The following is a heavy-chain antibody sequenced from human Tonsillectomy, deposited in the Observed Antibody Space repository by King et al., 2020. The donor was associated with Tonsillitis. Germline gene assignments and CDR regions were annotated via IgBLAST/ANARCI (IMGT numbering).Heavy chain of an antibody. V-gene: IGHV3-30*10. CDR2: ISSDGYNK. Sequence: VQLVESGGGVVQPGGSLRLSCAASGFTFSDYAIHWVRQVPGKGLEWVAVISSDGYNKYYTDSVKGRFTLSRDDYKNTLYLQMNSLRPEDTTLYYCARGARGGSTAAGSTIDFWGQGTLVTVSS. J-gene: IGHJ4*02. CDR1: GFTFSDYA. CDR3: ARGARGGSTAAGSTIDF. D-gene: IGHD6-13*01.